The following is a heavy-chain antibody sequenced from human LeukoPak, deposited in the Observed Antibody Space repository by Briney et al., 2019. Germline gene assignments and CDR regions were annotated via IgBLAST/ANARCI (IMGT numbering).Heavy chain of an antibody. Sequence: GRSLRLSCAASGFTFSSYAMHWVRQAPGKGLEWVAVISYDGSNKYYADSVKGRFTISRDNSKNTLYLQMNSLRAEDTAVYYCVKEGDPAMNDGLYWGQGTLVTVSS. CDR3: VKEGDPAMNDGLY. CDR2: ISYDGSNK. V-gene: IGHV3-30*14. D-gene: IGHD5-18*01. J-gene: IGHJ4*02. CDR1: GFTFSSYA.